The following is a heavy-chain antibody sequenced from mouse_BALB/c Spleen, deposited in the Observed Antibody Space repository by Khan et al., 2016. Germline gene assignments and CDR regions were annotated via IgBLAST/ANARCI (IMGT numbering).Heavy chain of an antibody. J-gene: IGHJ3*01. V-gene: IGHV9-2-1*01. CDR2: INTETGEP. D-gene: IGHD2-1*01. CDR3: ARGHGNYGAY. Sequence: QIQLVQSGPELKKPGETVKISCKASGYTFTDYSMHWVKQAPGKGLKWMGWINTETGEPTYADDFKGRFAFSLETSASTAYLQINNLKNEDTATYFSARGHGNYGAYWGQGTLVTVSA. CDR1: GYTFTDYS.